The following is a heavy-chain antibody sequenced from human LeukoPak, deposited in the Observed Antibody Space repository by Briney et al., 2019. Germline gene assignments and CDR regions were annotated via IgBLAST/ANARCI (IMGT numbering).Heavy chain of an antibody. V-gene: IGHV4-59*01. CDR3: ARWLQSDAFDI. D-gene: IGHD5-24*01. J-gene: IGHJ3*02. CDR2: IYYSGST. CDR1: GGSISSYY. Sequence: SETLSFTCTVSGGSISSYYWSWIRQPPGKGLEWIGYIYYSGSTNYNPSLKSRVTISVDTSKNQFSLKLSSVTAADTAVYYCARWLQSDAFDIWGQGTMVTVSS.